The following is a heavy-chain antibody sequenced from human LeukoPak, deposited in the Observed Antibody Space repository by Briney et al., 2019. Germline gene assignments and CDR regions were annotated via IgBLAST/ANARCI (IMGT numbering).Heavy chain of an antibody. D-gene: IGHD4-11*01. CDR3: AGAVQYRGFDY. Sequence: GGSLRLSCAASGFTFSSYEMNWVRQAPGKGLEWVSYISSSGSTIYYADSVKGRFTISRDNAKNSLYLQMNSLRAEDTAVYYCAGAVQYRGFDYWGQGTLVTVSS. V-gene: IGHV3-48*03. CDR2: ISSSGSTI. CDR1: GFTFSSYE. J-gene: IGHJ4*02.